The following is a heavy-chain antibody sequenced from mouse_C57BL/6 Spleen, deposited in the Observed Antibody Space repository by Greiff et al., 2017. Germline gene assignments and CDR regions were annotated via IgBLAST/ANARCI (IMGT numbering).Heavy chain of an antibody. CDR2: IDPEDGET. Sequence: VQLQQSGAELVKPGASVKLSCTASGFNIKDYYMHWVKQRTEQGLEWIGRIDPEDGETKYAPKFQGKATMTADTSSNTAYLQLSSLTSEDTAVYYCAPYYTAFWFAYWGQGTLVTVSA. CDR3: APYYTAFWFAY. J-gene: IGHJ3*01. D-gene: IGHD2-12*01. V-gene: IGHV14-2*01. CDR1: GFNIKDYY.